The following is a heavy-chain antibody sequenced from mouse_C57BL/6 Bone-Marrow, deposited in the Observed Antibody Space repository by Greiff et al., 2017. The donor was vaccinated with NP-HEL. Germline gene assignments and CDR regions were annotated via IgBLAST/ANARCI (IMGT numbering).Heavy chain of an antibody. CDR3: ARSGSSYDYYAMDY. Sequence: VKLMESGTELVKPGASVKLSCKASGYTFTSYWMHWVKQRPGQGLEWIGNINPSNGGTNYNEKFKSKATLTVDKSSSTAYMQLSSLTSEDSAVYYCARSGSSYDYYAMDYWGQGTSVTVSS. J-gene: IGHJ4*01. CDR2: INPSNGGT. D-gene: IGHD1-1*01. CDR1: GYTFTSYW. V-gene: IGHV1-53*01.